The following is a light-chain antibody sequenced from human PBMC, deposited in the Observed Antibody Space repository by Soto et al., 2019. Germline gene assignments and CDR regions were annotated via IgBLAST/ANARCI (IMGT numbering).Light chain of an antibody. CDR3: HQGDTSAIT. Sequence: DIQMTQSPSSLSASVGDRVTITCRASQSIGKHLNWYQQKPGKAPKFLIYASSSLQSGVPSRFSGSGSGTDVTLTINSLQTDDFASDYCHQGDTSAITGGQGTRLEI. CDR2: ASS. V-gene: IGKV1-39*01. CDR1: QSIGKH. J-gene: IGKJ5*01.